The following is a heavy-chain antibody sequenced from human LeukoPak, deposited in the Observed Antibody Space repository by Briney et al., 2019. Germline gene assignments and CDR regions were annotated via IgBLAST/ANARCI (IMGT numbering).Heavy chain of an antibody. D-gene: IGHD3-22*01. CDR2: IYYSGST. V-gene: IGHV4-59*01. CDR3: ARPNYDSSGYYYDY. CDR1: GGSISSYY. J-gene: IGHJ4*02. Sequence: SETLSLTCTVSGGSISSYYWSWIRQPPGKGLEWIGYIYYSGSTNYNPSLKSRVTISVDTSKNQFSLKLSSVTAADTAVYYCARPNYDSSGYYYDYWGQGTLVTVSS.